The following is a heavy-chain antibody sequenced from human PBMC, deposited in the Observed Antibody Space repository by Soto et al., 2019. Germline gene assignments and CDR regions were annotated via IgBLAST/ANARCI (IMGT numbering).Heavy chain of an antibody. CDR1: GYTFTIYA. J-gene: IGHJ1*01. CDR3: ARERDILTGPDQYFQH. V-gene: IGHV1-3*01. D-gene: IGHD3-9*01. CDR2: INAGNGNT. Sequence: ASVKVSCKASGYTFTIYAMHWVRQAPGQRLEWMGWINAGNGNTKYSQKFQGRVTITRDTSASTAYMELSSLRSEDTAVYYCARERDILTGPDQYFQHWGQGTLVTVSS.